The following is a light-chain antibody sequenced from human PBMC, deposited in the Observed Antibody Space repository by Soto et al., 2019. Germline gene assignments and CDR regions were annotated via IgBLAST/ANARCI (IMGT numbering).Light chain of an antibody. Sequence: EIVLTQSPGTLSLSPGERATLSCRASQSVSSSYLAWYQRKPGQAPRLLIYGASSRATGIPDRFRGSGSGTDFALTISRLEPEDFAVYYCQHYGSSPTTFGQGTKVDIK. J-gene: IGKJ1*01. CDR3: QHYGSSPTT. CDR1: QSVSSSY. V-gene: IGKV3-20*01. CDR2: GAS.